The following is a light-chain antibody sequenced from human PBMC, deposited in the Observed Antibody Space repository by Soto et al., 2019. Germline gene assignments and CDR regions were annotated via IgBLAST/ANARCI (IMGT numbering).Light chain of an antibody. J-gene: IGKJ4*01. CDR3: QQYNNWPPLT. Sequence: EIVLTQSPGTLSLSPGERATLSCRASQSVSNNYLAWYQQKPGQAPRLLIYGASNRATGIPDRFSGSGSGTEFNLTISSLQSEDFAVYYCQQYNNWPPLTFGGGTKVDI. CDR1: QSVSNN. CDR2: GAS. V-gene: IGKV3D-15*01.